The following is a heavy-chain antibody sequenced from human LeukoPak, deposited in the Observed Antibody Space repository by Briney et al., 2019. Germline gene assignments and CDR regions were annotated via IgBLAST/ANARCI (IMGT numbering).Heavy chain of an antibody. Sequence: PSETLSLTFAVYGGSFSGYYWSWIRQPPGKGLEWIGEINHSGSTNYNPSLKSRVTISVDTSKNQFSLKLSSVTAADTAVYYCARGSSGWYFVYWGQGTLVTVSS. CDR2: INHSGST. V-gene: IGHV4-34*01. J-gene: IGHJ4*02. CDR1: GGSFSGYY. CDR3: ARGSSGWYFVY. D-gene: IGHD6-19*01.